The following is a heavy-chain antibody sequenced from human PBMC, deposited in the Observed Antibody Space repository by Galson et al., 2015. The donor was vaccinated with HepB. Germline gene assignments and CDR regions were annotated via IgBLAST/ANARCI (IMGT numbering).Heavy chain of an antibody. CDR1: GIPLSSYG. D-gene: IGHD6-13*01. CDR3: ARAETIEAAPWAGLFDH. V-gene: IGHV3-33*01. J-gene: IGHJ4*02. Sequence: SLRLSSAACGIPLSSYGVHWVPQAPGKGLEWVAIIYYDGSNKYYADSVKGRFTISRDNSKNTLYLQMNSLRAEDTAVYYCARAETIEAAPWAGLFDHWGQGTLVTVSS. CDR2: IYYDGSNK.